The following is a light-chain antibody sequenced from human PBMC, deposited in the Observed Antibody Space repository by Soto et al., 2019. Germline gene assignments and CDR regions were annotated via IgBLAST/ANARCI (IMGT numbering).Light chain of an antibody. J-gene: IGLJ2*01. CDR1: SSDVGAYSY. CDR2: EVS. V-gene: IGLV2-8*01. CDR3: SSYAGSNNFVV. Sequence: QSVLTPPPSASGSPGQSVTISCTGTSSDVGAYSYVSWYQQHPGKAPKLMIYEVSKRPSGVPDRFSGSKSGNTASLTVSGLQAEDEADYYCSSYAGSNNFVVFGGGTKVTVL.